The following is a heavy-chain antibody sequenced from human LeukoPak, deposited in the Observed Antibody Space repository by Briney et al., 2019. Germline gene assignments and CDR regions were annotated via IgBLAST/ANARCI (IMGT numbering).Heavy chain of an antibody. Sequence: WXXYIYYSGRTYYNPSLKSRVTMSVDTSKNQFSLKLSSVTAADTAVYYCARGDNDYGDYEYFQHWGQGTLVTVSS. V-gene: IGHV4-28*03. CDR3: ARGDNDYGDYEYFQH. J-gene: IGHJ1*01. D-gene: IGHD4-17*01. CDR2: IYYSGRT.